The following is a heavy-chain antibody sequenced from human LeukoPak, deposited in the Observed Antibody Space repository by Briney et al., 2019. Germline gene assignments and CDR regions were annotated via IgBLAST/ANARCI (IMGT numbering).Heavy chain of an antibody. CDR2: INPSGGST. J-gene: IGHJ5*02. V-gene: IGHV1-46*01. CDR1: GYTFTSYY. D-gene: IGHD6-19*01. Sequence: ASVKVSCKASGYTFTSYYMHWVRQAPGQGLEWMGIINPSGGSTSYAQKFQGRVTMTTDTSTSTVYMELSSLRSEDTAVYYSARAGRAVADFDPWGQGTLVTVSS. CDR3: ARAGRAVADFDP.